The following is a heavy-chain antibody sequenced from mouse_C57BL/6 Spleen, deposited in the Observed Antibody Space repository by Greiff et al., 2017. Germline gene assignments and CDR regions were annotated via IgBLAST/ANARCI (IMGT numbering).Heavy chain of an antibody. J-gene: IGHJ2*01. Sequence: VKLQQSGAELMKPGASVKLSCKATGYTFTGYWIEWVKQRPGHGLEWIGEILPGSGSTNYNEKFKGKDTFTADASSNTAYMQLSSLTTGDSAICYSAQFLPGRDYFGDWGQGTTLTVSS. CDR2: ILPGSGST. D-gene: IGHD5-1-1*01. CDR3: AQFLPGRDYFGD. V-gene: IGHV1-9*01. CDR1: GYTFTGYW.